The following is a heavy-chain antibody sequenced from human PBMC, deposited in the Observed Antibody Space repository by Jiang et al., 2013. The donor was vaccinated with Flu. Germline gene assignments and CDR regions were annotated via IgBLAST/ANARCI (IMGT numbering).Heavy chain of an antibody. J-gene: IGHJ4*02. D-gene: IGHD5-18*01. Sequence: EVKKPGESLKISCKGSRSTFTNYWIAWVRQMPGKGLEWMGVIYPGDSETKYAPSFQGRVTISADKSISTAYLQWSSLKASDSALYYCATMDTSVDALGYWGQGALVTVSS. CDR1: RSTFTNYW. V-gene: IGHV5-51*01. CDR2: IYPGDSET. CDR3: ATMDTSVDALGY.